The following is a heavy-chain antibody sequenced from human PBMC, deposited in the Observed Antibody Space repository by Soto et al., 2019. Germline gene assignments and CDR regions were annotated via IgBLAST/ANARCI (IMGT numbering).Heavy chain of an antibody. D-gene: IGHD2-15*01. J-gene: IGHJ5*02. CDR3: ARDGYCSGGSCYSDWFDP. V-gene: IGHV1-18*04. Sequence: ASVKVSCKASGYTLTSYGISWVRQAPGQGLEWMGWISAYNGNTNYAQKLQGRVTMTTDTSTSTAYMELRSLRSDDTAVYYCARDGYCSGGSCYSDWFDPWGQGTLVTVSS. CDR1: GYTLTSYG. CDR2: ISAYNGNT.